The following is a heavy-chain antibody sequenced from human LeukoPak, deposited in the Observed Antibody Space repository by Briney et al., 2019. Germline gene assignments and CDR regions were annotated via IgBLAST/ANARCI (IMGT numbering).Heavy chain of an antibody. CDR1: DGSISSSNYY. CDR3: ASSAPKKNYYDSSGYFDY. D-gene: IGHD3-22*01. J-gene: IGHJ4*02. V-gene: IGHV4-39*07. CDR2: IYYSGST. Sequence: SETLSLTCTVSDGSISSSNYYWGWIRQPPGKGLEWIGSIYYSGSTYYNPSPKSRVTISVDTSKNQFSLKLSSVTAADTAVYYCASSAPKKNYYDSSGYFDYWGQGTLVTVSS.